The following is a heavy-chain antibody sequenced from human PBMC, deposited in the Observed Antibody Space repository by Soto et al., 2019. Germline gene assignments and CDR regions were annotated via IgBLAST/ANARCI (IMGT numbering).Heavy chain of an antibody. V-gene: IGHV1-2*04. CDR2: INPNSGGT. CDR1: GYAFTGYY. J-gene: IGHJ6*02. D-gene: IGHD6-13*01. Sequence: ASVKVSSKASGYAFTGYYMHGVREAPGQGLEWIGWINPNSGGTNYEQKYQGWVTMTRDTAISTAYMELSRLRSDDTAVYYCARDRTHFPLYSSSGMDVWGQGTTVTVSS. CDR3: ARDRTHFPLYSSSGMDV.